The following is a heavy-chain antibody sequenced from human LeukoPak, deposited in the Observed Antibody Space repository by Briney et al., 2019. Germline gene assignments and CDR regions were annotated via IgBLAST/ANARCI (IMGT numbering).Heavy chain of an antibody. D-gene: IGHD2-2*01. CDR3: ARGIYCSSTSCYGDWFDP. Sequence: GASVKVSCKASGYTFTSYGISWVRQAPGQGLEWMGWISAYNGNTNYAQKLQGRVTMTTDTSTSTAYMELRSLRFDDTAVYYCARGIYCSSTSCYGDWFDPWGQGTLVTVSS. CDR2: ISAYNGNT. J-gene: IGHJ5*02. V-gene: IGHV1-18*01. CDR1: GYTFTSYG.